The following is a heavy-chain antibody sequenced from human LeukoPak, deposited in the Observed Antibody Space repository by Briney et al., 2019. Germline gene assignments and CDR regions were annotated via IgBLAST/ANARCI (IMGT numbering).Heavy chain of an antibody. CDR2: IKQDGTEK. D-gene: IGHD6-6*01. Sequence: GGSLRLSCEASGFTFSAYAMTWVRQAPGEGLEWVANIKQDGTEKYCMDSVKGRFSISRDNAKNSLYLQMNALRAEDTAVYYCARDVRPDYWGQGTLVTVPT. J-gene: IGHJ4*02. CDR3: ARDVRPDY. V-gene: IGHV3-7*04. CDR1: GFTFSAYA.